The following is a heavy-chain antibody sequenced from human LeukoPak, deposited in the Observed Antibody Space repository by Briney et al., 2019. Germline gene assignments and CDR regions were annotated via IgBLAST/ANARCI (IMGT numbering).Heavy chain of an antibody. CDR2: IHYSGNT. D-gene: IGHD6-13*01. CDR3: ARPRAAAAGTGFDY. Sequence: SETLSLTCTAPGGSISSSDYYWGWICQPPGKGLEWIGCIHYSGNTYYNPSLKSRVTISVDTSRNHFSLRLSSVTAADTAVYYCARPRAAAAGTGFDYWGQGTLVTVSS. CDR1: GGSISSSDYY. V-gene: IGHV4-39*02. J-gene: IGHJ4*02.